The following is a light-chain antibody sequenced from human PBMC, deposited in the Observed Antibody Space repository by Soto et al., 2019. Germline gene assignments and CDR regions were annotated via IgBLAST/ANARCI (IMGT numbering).Light chain of an antibody. CDR1: SSDVGGYTY. Sequence: QSALTQPASVSGSPGQSITISCTGISSDVGGYTYVSWYQQHPGKAPKLMLYEVSNRPSGVSNRFSGSKSGDTASLTISGLLAEDEADYYCSSYTSISTLVFGGGTKLTVL. CDR3: SSYTSISTLV. V-gene: IGLV2-14*01. J-gene: IGLJ2*01. CDR2: EVS.